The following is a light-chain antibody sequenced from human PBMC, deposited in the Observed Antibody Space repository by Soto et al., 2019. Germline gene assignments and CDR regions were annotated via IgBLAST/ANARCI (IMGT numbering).Light chain of an antibody. V-gene: IGLV2-14*01. CDR2: EVS. CDR1: SSGVGGYNY. J-gene: IGLJ3*02. CDR3: SSYTSGSTWV. Sequence: QSVLTQPASVSGSPGQSITISCTGTSSGVGGYNYVSWYQQHPGKAPKLMIYEVSNRPSGVSNRFSGSKSGNTASLTISGLQAEDEADYYCSSYTSGSTWVFGGGPKLTVL.